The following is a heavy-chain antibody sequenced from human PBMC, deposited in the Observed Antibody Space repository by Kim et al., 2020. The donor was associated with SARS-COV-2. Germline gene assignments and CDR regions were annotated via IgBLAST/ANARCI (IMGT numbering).Heavy chain of an antibody. V-gene: IGHV3-11*05. D-gene: IGHD3-10*01. J-gene: IGHJ4*02. Sequence: EDPVQGRFNNSRDNATNSLYLQMNSLRAEDTAVYYCARGDYYYGSGSYSSWGQGTLVTVSS. CDR3: ARGDYYYGSGSYSS.